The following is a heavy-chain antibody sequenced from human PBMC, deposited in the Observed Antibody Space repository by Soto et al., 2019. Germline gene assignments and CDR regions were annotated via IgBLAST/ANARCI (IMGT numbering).Heavy chain of an antibody. CDR1: GYTFTSYY. V-gene: IGHV1-46*01. D-gene: IGHD5-18*01. Sequence: ASVKVSCKASGYTFTSYYMHWVRQAPGQGPEWMGIINPSGGSTTYAQKFQDRVIMTRDKSTSTVYMELSSLRFEDTAVYYCGRDPPTSLGNSLDYWGQGTLVTVSS. CDR2: INPSGGST. CDR3: GRDPPTSLGNSLDY. J-gene: IGHJ4*02.